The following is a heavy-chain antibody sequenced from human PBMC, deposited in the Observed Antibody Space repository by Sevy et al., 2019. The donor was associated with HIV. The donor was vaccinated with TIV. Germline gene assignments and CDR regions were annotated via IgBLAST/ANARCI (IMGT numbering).Heavy chain of an antibody. CDR2: ISSAGTYI. J-gene: IGHJ6*02. V-gene: IGHV3-21*01. CDR3: ARDRGVGTSSYGMDV. CDR1: GLTFISFSSSS. Sequence: GGSLRLSCAASGLTFISFSSSSMNWVRQAPGEGLEWVSSISSAGTYIYYADSMKGRFTISRDNAKSSVYLQMNSLRGEDTAVYYCARDRGVGTSSYGMDVWGQGTTVTVSS. D-gene: IGHD1-26*01.